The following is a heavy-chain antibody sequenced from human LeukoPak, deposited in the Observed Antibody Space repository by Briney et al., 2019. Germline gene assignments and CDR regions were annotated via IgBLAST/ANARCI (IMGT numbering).Heavy chain of an antibody. D-gene: IGHD3-22*01. CDR1: GYSFTSYW. CDR2: IYPGDSDT. V-gene: IGHV5-51*01. CDR3: ARLIYDSSGYPDY. J-gene: IGHJ4*02. Sequence: GGSLKISCKGSGYSFTSYWVGWVRQIPGKGLEWMGIIYPGDSDTRYSPSFQGQVTISADKSISTAYLQWSSLKASDTAMYYCARLIYDSSGYPDYWGQGTLVTVSS.